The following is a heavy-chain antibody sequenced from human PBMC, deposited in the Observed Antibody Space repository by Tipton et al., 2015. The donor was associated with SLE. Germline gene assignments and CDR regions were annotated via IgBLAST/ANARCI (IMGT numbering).Heavy chain of an antibody. CDR3: ARTGFYYVPYFQH. D-gene: IGHD3-10*02. CDR2: INHSGST. CDR1: GGSFSGYY. Sequence: TLSLTCAVYGGSFSGYYWNWIRQPPGKGLEWIGEINHSGSTNYNPSLKSRVTISVDTSKNQFSLKLSSVTAADTAVYYFARTGFYYVPYFQHWGQGTLVTVSS. J-gene: IGHJ1*01. V-gene: IGHV4-34*01.